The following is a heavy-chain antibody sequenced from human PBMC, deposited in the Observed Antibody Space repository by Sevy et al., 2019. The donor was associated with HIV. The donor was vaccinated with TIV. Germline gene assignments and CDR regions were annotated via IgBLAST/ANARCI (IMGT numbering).Heavy chain of an antibody. CDR3: ARRYCSLTSCYMHDAFDI. D-gene: IGHD2-2*02. V-gene: IGHV3-21*01. CDR2: ISDSSNYI. CDR1: GFTFSSYS. J-gene: IGHJ3*02. Sequence: GGSLRLSCAASGFTFSSYSMNSVRQALGKGLEWVSSISDSSNYIYYADSVKGRFTISRDNAKNLLYLQMNSLRAEDTAVYYCARRYCSLTSCYMHDAFDIWGQGTMVTVSS.